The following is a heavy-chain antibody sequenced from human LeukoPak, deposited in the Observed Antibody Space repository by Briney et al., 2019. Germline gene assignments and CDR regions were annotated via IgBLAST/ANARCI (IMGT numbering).Heavy chain of an antibody. J-gene: IGHJ4*02. Sequence: GGTLRLSCAASGFTFSSYAMSWVRQAPGRGLEWVSTISVNADTTYYADSVKGRFTISRDNSKNTLYLQMNSLRAEDTAVYYCAMSYFFSLGSYSFEYWGQGTLVTVSS. CDR2: ISVNADTT. CDR1: GFTFSSYA. V-gene: IGHV3-23*01. D-gene: IGHD3-10*01. CDR3: AMSYFFSLGSYSFEY.